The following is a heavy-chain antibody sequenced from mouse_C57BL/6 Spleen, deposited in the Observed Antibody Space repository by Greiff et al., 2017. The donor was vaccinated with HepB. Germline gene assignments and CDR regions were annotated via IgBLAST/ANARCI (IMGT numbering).Heavy chain of an antibody. V-gene: IGHV5-17*01. CDR3: ARNYGSRDDAMDY. D-gene: IGHD1-1*01. Sequence: EVQRVESGGGLVKPGGSLKLSCAASGFTFSDYGMHWVRQAPEKGLEWVAYISSGSSTIYYADTVKGRFAIAKDNAKNTLFLQMTSLRSEDTAMYDSARNYGSRDDAMDYWGQGTSVTVSS. CDR1: GFTFSDYG. J-gene: IGHJ4*01. CDR2: ISSGSSTI.